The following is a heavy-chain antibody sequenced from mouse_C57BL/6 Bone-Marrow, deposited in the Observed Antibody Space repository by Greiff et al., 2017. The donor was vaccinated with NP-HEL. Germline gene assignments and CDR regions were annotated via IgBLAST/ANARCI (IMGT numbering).Heavy chain of an antibody. V-gene: IGHV5-4*03. Sequence: EVKLLDSGGVLVKPGGSLKLSCAASGFTFSSYAMSWVRPTPEKRLEWVATLSDGGSYTYYPDNVKGRFTISRDNAKNNLYLQMSHLKSEDTAMYYCARAPYYYGAYRGQGTLVTVSA. J-gene: IGHJ3*01. CDR1: GFTFSSYA. CDR3: ARAPYYYGAY. D-gene: IGHD1-1*01. CDR2: LSDGGSYT.